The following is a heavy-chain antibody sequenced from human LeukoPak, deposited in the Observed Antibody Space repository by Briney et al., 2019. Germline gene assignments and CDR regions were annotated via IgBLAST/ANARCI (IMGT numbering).Heavy chain of an antibody. CDR2: MNPNSGNT. D-gene: IGHD3-3*01. CDR3: ARAPRITILGVVTRYYYYMDV. CDR1: GYTFTNYD. J-gene: IGHJ6*03. Sequence: ASVKVSCKASGYTFTNYDINWVRQASGQGLDWMGWMNPNSGNTNYAQKFQGRVTMTTDTSTSTAYMDLRSLRSDDTAVYYCARAPRITILGVVTRYYYYMDVWGKGTTVTVSS. V-gene: IGHV1-8*01.